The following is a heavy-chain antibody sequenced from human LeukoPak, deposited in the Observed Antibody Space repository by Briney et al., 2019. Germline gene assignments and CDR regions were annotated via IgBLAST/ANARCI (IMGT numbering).Heavy chain of an antibody. CDR2: ISWNSGSI. V-gene: IGHV3-9*01. J-gene: IGHJ4*02. D-gene: IGHD1-26*01. CDR1: GFTVDDYA. Sequence: GGSLRLSFAAAGFTVDDYAMQWVRQAPGKGLEWVSGISWNSGSIGYADSVKGRFTISRDNAKNSLYLQMNSLRAEDTALYYCAKEIGWELPHGGYFDYWGQGTLVTVSS. CDR3: AKEIGWELPHGGYFDY.